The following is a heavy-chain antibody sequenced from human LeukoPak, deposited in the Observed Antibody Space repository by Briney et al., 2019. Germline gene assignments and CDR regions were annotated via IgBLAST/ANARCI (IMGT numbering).Heavy chain of an antibody. J-gene: IGHJ6*02. CDR2: ISGSGGST. V-gene: IGHV3-23*01. CDR1: GFTFSSYA. CDR3: AKDYYCYYGMDV. Sequence: PGGSLRLSCAASGFTFSSYAMSWVRQAPGKGLEWVSAISGSGGSTYYADSVKGRFTISRDSSKNTLYLPMNSLRAEDTAVYHCAKDYYCYYGMDVWGQGTTVTVSS.